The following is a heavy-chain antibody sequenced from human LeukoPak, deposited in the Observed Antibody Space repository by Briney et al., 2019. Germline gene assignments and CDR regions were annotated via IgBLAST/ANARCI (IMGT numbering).Heavy chain of an antibody. V-gene: IGHV3-7*01. Sequence: GSLRLSCAASGFTFSSYWMSWVRQAPGKGLEWVANINQGGSDKHYVDSRFTISRDNANNSLYLQMNSLRAEDTAVYYCVRESRSGSYSGYWGQGTLVTVSS. CDR3: VRESRSGSYSGY. CDR1: GFTFSSYW. CDR2: INQGGSDK. J-gene: IGHJ4*02. D-gene: IGHD1-26*01.